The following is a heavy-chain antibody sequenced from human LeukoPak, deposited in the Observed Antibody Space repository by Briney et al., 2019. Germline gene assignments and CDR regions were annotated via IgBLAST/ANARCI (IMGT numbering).Heavy chain of an antibody. CDR1: GFTFSTYA. V-gene: IGHV3-23*01. D-gene: IGHD3-22*01. CDR3: ARDQLPYYYDSSGLYADY. CDR2: ISAGGGST. J-gene: IGHJ4*02. Sequence: PGGSLRLSCAASGFTFSTYAMSWVRQAPGKGLEWVSGISAGGGSTYYADSVKGRFTISRDNSKNTLYLQMNSLRAEDTAVYYCARDQLPYYYDSSGLYADYWGQGTLATVSS.